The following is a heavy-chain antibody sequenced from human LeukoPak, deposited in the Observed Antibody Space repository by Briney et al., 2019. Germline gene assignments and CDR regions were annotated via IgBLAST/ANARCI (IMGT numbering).Heavy chain of an antibody. V-gene: IGHV3-64*04. Sequence: GGSLRLSCSASGFTFSSYAMHWVRQAPGKGLEYVSAISSNGGSTYYADSVKGRFTISRDNSKDTLYLQMNNLRVEDTAVYYCAMGVSGYNYGPVDYWGQGSLVTVSS. D-gene: IGHD5-18*01. CDR2: ISSNGGST. CDR3: AMGVSGYNYGPVDY. J-gene: IGHJ4*02. CDR1: GFTFSSYA.